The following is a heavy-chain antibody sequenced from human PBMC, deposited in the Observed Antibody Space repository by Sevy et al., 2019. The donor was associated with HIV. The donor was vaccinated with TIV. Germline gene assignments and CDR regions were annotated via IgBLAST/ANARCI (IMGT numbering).Heavy chain of an antibody. V-gene: IGHV3-72*01. J-gene: IGHJ4*02. D-gene: IGHD6-13*01. CDR1: GFTFSDHY. Sequence: GGSLRLSCVASGFTFSDHYMEWVRQAPGKGLEWVGRTRNKAYGYTTEYAASVKGRFTISRDDSKNSLYVQMNSLKTEDTAVYYCATHAGIAAAGRVFDYWGQGTLVTVSS. CDR3: ATHAGIAAAGRVFDY. CDR2: TRNKAYGYTT.